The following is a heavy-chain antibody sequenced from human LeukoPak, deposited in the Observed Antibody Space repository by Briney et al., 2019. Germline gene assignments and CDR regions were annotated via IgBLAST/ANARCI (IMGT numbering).Heavy chain of an antibody. V-gene: IGHV3-30*02. CDR3: AKLGKTENHYGSGRFSYYYYMDV. D-gene: IGHD3-10*01. CDR2: IRYDGSNK. CDR1: GFTFSSYG. J-gene: IGHJ6*03. Sequence: QPGGSLRLSCAASGFTFSSYGMHWVRQAPGKGLEWVAFIRYDGSNKYHADSVKGRFTISRDNSKNTLYLQMNSLRAEDTAVYYCAKLGKTENHYGSGRFSYYYYMDVWGKGTTVTISS.